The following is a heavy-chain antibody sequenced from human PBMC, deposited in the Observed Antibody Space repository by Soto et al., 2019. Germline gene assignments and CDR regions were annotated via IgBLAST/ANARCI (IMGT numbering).Heavy chain of an antibody. CDR1: GFTFSNAW. Sequence: PGGSLRLSCAASGFTFSNAWMNWVRQAPGKGLEWVGRIKSKTDGGTTDYDAPVKGRFTISRDDSKNTLNLQMNSQKTEDTAVYYCTSESAAAIDYWGQGTLVTVSS. V-gene: IGHV3-15*07. J-gene: IGHJ4*02. D-gene: IGHD6-13*01. CDR3: TSESAAAIDY. CDR2: IKSKTDGGTT.